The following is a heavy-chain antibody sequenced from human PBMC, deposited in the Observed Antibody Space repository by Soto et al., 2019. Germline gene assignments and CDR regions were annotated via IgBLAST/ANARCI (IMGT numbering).Heavy chain of an antibody. CDR2: INEDGSEE. Sequence: ELKLVESGGGLVQPGGSLRLSCAASGFTFRNYCLGWVRQAPGKGLEWVANINEDGSEEYYVDSVRGRFIISRDNARNSLFLQMNSLRAEDTAIYYCARIEIGSYDYWGQGTLVTVSS. D-gene: IGHD1-26*01. J-gene: IGHJ4*02. CDR1: GFTFRNYC. V-gene: IGHV3-7*01. CDR3: ARIEIGSYDY.